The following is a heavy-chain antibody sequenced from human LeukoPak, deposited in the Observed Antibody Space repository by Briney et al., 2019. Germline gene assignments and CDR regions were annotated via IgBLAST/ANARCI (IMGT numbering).Heavy chain of an antibody. D-gene: IGHD3-22*01. CDR2: INHSGST. J-gene: IGHJ3*02. Sequence: SETLSLTCAVYGGSFSGYYWSWIRQPPGKGLEWIGEINHSGSTNYNPSLTSRVTISVDTSKNQFSLKLSSVTAADTAVYYCARELYSSGYHDAFDIWGHGTMVTVSS. CDR3: ARELYSSGYHDAFDI. V-gene: IGHV4-34*01. CDR1: GGSFSGYY.